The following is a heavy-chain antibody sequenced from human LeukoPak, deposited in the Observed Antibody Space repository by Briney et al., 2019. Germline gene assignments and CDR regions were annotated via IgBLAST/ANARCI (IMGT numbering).Heavy chain of an antibody. D-gene: IGHD2-21*02. V-gene: IGHV4-39*07. Sequence: PSETLSLTCTVSGGSISSSSYYWGWIRQPPGKGLEWIGSIYYSGSTYYNPSLKSRVTISVDTSKNQFSLKLSSVTAADTAVYYCARDVIVETGYFDYWGQGTLVTVSS. CDR3: ARDVIVETGYFDY. J-gene: IGHJ4*02. CDR1: GGSISSSSYY. CDR2: IYYSGST.